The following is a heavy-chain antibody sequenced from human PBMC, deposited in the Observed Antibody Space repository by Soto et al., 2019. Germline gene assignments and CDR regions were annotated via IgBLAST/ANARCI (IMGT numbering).Heavy chain of an antibody. D-gene: IGHD3-22*01. CDR2: INTNSSNT. V-gene: IGHV1-8*01. CDR1: GDTFTSYD. J-gene: IGHJ4*02. CDR3: ARVRGYDSSGYYVGDFEY. Sequence: ASVKVSCKASGDTFTSYDINWVRQAPGQGLEWLGWINTNSSNTGYAQKFQGRVTMTRNTSVTMTRNTSISIAYMELSSLRSEDTAVYYCARVRGYDSSGYYVGDFEYWGQGTLVTVSS.